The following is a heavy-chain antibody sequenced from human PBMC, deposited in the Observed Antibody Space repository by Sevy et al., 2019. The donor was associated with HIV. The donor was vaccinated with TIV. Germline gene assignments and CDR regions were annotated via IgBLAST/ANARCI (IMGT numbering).Heavy chain of an antibody. Sequence: GGSLRLSCAASGFTLSSYAMTWVRQTPRKGLEWVSAISGSGGSTYYADSVKGRFTISRDNSKNTLYLQMNSLRAEDTAVYYCAKDGITMIVVVPFDAFDIWGQGTMVTVSS. J-gene: IGHJ3*02. D-gene: IGHD3-22*01. CDR3: AKDGITMIVVVPFDAFDI. CDR1: GFTLSSYA. V-gene: IGHV3-23*01. CDR2: ISGSGGST.